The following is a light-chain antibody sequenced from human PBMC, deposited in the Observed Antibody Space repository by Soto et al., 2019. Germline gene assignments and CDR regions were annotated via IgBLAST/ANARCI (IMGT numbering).Light chain of an antibody. CDR3: QQYGSSPLWT. CDR1: QSVSSSH. J-gene: IGKJ1*01. Sequence: EIVLTQSPGTLSLSPGERATLSCRASQSVSSSHLAWYQQKSGQSPRLLFYGGSSRATGIPDRFSGSGSGTDFTLTISRLEPEDFAVYYCQQYGSSPLWTFGQGTKVDIK. CDR2: GGS. V-gene: IGKV3-20*01.